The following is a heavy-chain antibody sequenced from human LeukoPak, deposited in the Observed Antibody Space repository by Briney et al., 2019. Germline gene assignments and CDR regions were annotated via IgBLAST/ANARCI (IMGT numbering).Heavy chain of an antibody. V-gene: IGHV3-11*04. CDR1: GFTFSDYH. Sequence: GGSLRLSCAASGFTFSDYHMSWIRQAPGKGLEWVSYISSSGSTIYYADSVKGRFTISRDNAKNSLYLQMNSLRAEDTAVYYCARGVSVTVTGPLGYYYMDVWGKGTTVTISS. D-gene: IGHD4-17*01. J-gene: IGHJ6*03. CDR2: ISSSGSTI. CDR3: ARGVSVTVTGPLGYYYMDV.